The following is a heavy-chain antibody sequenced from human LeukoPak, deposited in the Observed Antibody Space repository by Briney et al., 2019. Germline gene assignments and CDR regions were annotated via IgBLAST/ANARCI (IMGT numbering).Heavy chain of an antibody. Sequence: SETLSLTCTVSGYSISSGYYWGWIRQPPGKGLEWIGSIYYSGSTYYNPSLKSRVTISVDTSKNQFSLKLSSVTAADTAVYYCARHLYYDFFDNWFDPWGQGTLVTVSS. J-gene: IGHJ5*02. D-gene: IGHD3-3*01. CDR2: IYYSGST. CDR3: ARHLYYDFFDNWFDP. CDR1: GYSISSGYY. V-gene: IGHV4-38-2*02.